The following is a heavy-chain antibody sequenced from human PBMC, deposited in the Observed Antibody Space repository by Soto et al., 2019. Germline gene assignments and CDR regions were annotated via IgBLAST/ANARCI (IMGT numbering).Heavy chain of an antibody. V-gene: IGHV3-33*01. CDR3: ARDGGRGGYRIGFDY. D-gene: IGHD5-12*01. CDR2: IWYDGSNK. CDR1: GFTFSSYG. J-gene: IGHJ4*02. Sequence: QVQLVESGGGVVQPGRSLRLSCAASGFTFSSYGMHWVRQAPGKGLEWVAVIWYDGSNKYYADSVKGRFTISRDNSKNTRDLQMNSLRDEDTAVYDCARDGGRGGYRIGFDYWGQGTLVTVFS.